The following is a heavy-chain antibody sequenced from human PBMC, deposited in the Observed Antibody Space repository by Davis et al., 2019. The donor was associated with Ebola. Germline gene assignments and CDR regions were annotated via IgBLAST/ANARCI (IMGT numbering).Heavy chain of an antibody. V-gene: IGHV1-3*01. J-gene: IGHJ5*02. CDR2: INCATGDT. Sequence: ASVKVSCKASGYTLSAYSMHWLRQAPGQGLEWMEWINCATGDTRYSQRFQARFTITRDTSANIVYMELSGLTSEDTAVYYCARPENYKDWLDLWGQGTLVTVSS. CDR1: GYTLSAYS. D-gene: IGHD1-7*01. CDR3: ARPENYKDWLDL.